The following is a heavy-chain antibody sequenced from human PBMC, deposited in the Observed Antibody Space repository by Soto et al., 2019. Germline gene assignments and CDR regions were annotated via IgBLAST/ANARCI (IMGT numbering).Heavy chain of an antibody. Sequence: QVQLVQSGAEVKKPGASVKVSCKASGYTFTSYGISWVRQAPGQGLEWMGWISAYNGNTNYARKLQGRVTMTTDTSTSTAYMELRSLRSDDTAVYYCARDEGYKWNYGGSWFDPWGQGTLVTVSS. CDR1: GYTFTSYG. CDR2: ISAYNGNT. V-gene: IGHV1-18*01. D-gene: IGHD1-7*01. CDR3: ARDEGYKWNYGGSWFDP. J-gene: IGHJ5*02.